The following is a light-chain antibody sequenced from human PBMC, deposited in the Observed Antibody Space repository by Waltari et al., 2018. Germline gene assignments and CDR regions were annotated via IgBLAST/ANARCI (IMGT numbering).Light chain of an antibody. CDR2: ENN. Sequence: QSVLTQPPSASGAPGQRVTISCPGIRSNIGAGYYVSWYQQFPGTAPKLLIYENNKRPSGVSDRFSGSKSGTSASLTITGLQSEDEADYYCSAWDSSLSTVLFGGGTRLTVL. J-gene: IGLJ2*01. CDR3: SAWDSSLSTVL. CDR1: RSNIGAGYY. V-gene: IGLV1-40*01.